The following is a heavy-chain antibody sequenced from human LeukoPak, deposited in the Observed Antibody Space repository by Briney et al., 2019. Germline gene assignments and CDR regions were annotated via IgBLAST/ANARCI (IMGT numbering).Heavy chain of an antibody. CDR2: IGTAGDT. Sequence: GGSLRLSCAASGFTFSSYDMHWVRQATGKGLEWVSAIGTAGDTYYPGSVKGRFTISRDNAKNSLYLQMNSLRAEDTAVYYCAGQYSLVGWFDPWGQGTLVTVSS. CDR3: AGQYSLVGWFDP. J-gene: IGHJ5*02. D-gene: IGHD6-6*01. V-gene: IGHV3-13*01. CDR1: GFTFSSYD.